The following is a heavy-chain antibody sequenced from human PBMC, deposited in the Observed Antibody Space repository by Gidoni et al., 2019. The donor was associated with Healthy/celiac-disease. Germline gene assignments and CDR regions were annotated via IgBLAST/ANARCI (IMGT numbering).Heavy chain of an antibody. CDR3: ARGRRKQLALQNWFDP. V-gene: IGHV4-34*01. CDR1: GGSFSGYY. CDR2: INHSGST. Sequence: QVQLQQWGAGLLKPSATLSLTCAVYGGSFSGYYWSWIRQPPGKGLEWIGEINHSGSTNYNPSLKSRVTISVDTSKNQFSLKLSSVTAADTAVYYCARGRRKQLALQNWFDPWGQGTLVTVSS. D-gene: IGHD6-6*01. J-gene: IGHJ5*02.